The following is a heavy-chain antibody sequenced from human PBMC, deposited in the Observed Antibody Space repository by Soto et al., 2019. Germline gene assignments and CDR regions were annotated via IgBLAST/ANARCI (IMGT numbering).Heavy chain of an antibody. CDR2: ISGSGGST. Sequence: PGGSLRLSCAASGFTFSSYAMSWVRQAPGKGLEWVSAISGSGGSTYYADSVKGRFTISRDNSKNTLYLQMNSLRAEDTAVYYCAKDSSSSSATPVDYWGQGTLVTVSS. D-gene: IGHD6-6*01. J-gene: IGHJ4*02. V-gene: IGHV3-23*01. CDR3: AKDSSSSSATPVDY. CDR1: GFTFSSYA.